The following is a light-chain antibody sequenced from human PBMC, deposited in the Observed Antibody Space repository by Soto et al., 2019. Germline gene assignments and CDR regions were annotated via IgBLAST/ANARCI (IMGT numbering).Light chain of an antibody. Sequence: EIVMTQSPATLSVSPGERASLSCRASQSVGSNLAWYQQTAGQAPRLLIYGASTRATCIPARFIGSGSGTEFTLTISRLQSEDFAVYSCQQYTNWPYTFGQGTKLEIK. V-gene: IGKV3-15*01. CDR1: QSVGSN. CDR3: QQYTNWPYT. J-gene: IGKJ2*01. CDR2: GAS.